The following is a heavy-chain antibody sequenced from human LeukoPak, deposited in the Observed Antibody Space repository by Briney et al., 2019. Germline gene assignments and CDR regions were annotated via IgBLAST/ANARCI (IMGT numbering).Heavy chain of an antibody. CDR1: GFTFGDYL. V-gene: IGHV3-49*03. CDR3: SRGSGWSSVY. J-gene: IGHJ4*02. D-gene: IGHD6-19*01. CDR2: ISGGTT. Sequence: PGGSLRLSCTASGFTFGDYLMSWFRQAPGKGLEWIGFISGGTTEYAASVKGRFTISRDDSTSIAYLQINSLTTEDTAVYYCSRGSGWSSVYWGQGTLVTVSS.